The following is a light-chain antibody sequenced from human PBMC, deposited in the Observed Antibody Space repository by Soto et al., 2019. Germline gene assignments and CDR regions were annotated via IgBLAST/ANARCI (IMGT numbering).Light chain of an antibody. CDR1: QSVSSSY. V-gene: IGKV3-20*01. Sequence: EIVLTQSPGTLSLSPGERATLSCRASQSVSSSYLAWYQQTPGQAPRRLIYGASSRATGIPDRFSGSGSGRDFTLTISRLEPEDLAVYYCHQYGSSPLTFGGGTKVEIK. CDR3: HQYGSSPLT. CDR2: GAS. J-gene: IGKJ4*01.